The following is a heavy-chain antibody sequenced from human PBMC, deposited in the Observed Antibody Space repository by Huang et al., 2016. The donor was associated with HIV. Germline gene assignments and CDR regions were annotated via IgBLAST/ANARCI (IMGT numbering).Heavy chain of an antibody. CDR2: IREDSGQK. CDR1: DFDFSSYW. Sequence: EVQLVESGGGLVQPGGSLRLFCAASDFDFSSYWMMWLRQVPGKGLEWVASIREDSGQKDYLDSVKGRVIISRDNPKKSLYLQMNNLRAEDAAVYYCARDTFIKAFDIWGQGTLVTVSS. J-gene: IGHJ3*02. CDR3: ARDTFIKAFDI. V-gene: IGHV3-7*01.